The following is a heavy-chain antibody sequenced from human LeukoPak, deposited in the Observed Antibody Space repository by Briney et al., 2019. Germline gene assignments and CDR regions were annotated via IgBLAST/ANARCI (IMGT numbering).Heavy chain of an antibody. D-gene: IGHD5-12*01. CDR1: GFTFSSYW. CDR3: ARGGLRNWYFDL. CDR2: LNSDGTNT. Sequence: PGGSLRLSCAASGFTFSSYWMHWVRQAPGKGLVWVSRLNSDGTNTYHADSVKGRVTISRDNAKNTVYLEMNSLRAEDTAVYCCARGGLRNWYFDLWGRGTLVTVSS. J-gene: IGHJ2*01. V-gene: IGHV3-74*01.